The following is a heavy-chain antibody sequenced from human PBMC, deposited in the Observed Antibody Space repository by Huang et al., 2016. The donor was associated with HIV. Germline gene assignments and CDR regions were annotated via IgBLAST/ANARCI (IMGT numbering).Heavy chain of an antibody. CDR1: GYTFTNYA. CDR2: ISCYNGKP. CDR3: ARERYYYDRSGYYTPVEYFHH. Sequence: QVQLVQSGAEVKKPGASVKVSCKASGYTFTNYAINWVRQAPGQSLEWMGWISCYNGKPNDAQKVQGRVTMTKDTATSTAYMELRSLISDDTAVYYCARERYYYDRSGYYTPVEYFHHWGQGTLVTVSS. V-gene: IGHV1-18*01. J-gene: IGHJ1*01. D-gene: IGHD3-22*01.